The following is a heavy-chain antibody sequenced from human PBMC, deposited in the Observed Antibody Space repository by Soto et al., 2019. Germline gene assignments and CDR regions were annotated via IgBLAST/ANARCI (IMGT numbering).Heavy chain of an antibody. Sequence: PSKPLSLNCAVSDASVVSTQWWSWVRQAPGKGLEWLGEIYHVGITKYNPSLRSRVTISVDKSNNHFSLNLRSVTAADTAVYYCARGSKRLSYYYGSGSGVWNPFDIWGQGTMVT. CDR3: ARGSKRLSYYYGSGSGVWNPFDI. V-gene: IGHV4-4*02. J-gene: IGHJ3*02. CDR1: DASVVSTQW. CDR2: IYHVGIT. D-gene: IGHD3-10*01.